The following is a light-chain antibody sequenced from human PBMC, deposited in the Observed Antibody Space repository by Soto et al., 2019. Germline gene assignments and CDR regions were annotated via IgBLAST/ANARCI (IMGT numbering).Light chain of an antibody. J-gene: IGLJ2*01. CDR3: QSFDTGLTGPI. V-gene: IGLV1-44*01. Sequence: QSVLTQPPSASGTPGQRVTISCSGSNSNVGNNTVNWYQQFPGTSPRLLIEANNQRASGVPDRFSGSKSANSASLAITGLQSEDEADYYCQSFDTGLTGPILGIGTKLTVL. CDR1: NSNVGNNT. CDR2: ANN.